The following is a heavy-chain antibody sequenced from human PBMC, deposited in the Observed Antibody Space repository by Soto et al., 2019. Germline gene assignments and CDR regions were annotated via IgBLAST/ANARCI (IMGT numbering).Heavy chain of an antibody. D-gene: IGHD1-1*01. V-gene: IGHV3-30-3*01. CDR2: ISYDGSNK. CDR1: GFTFSSYA. J-gene: IGHJ4*02. Sequence: GGSLRLSCAASGFTFSSYAMHWVRQAPGKGLEWVAVISYDGSNKYYADSVKGRFTISRDNSKNTLYLQMNGLRAEDTAVYYCARDPRTDYYFDYWGQGTLVTVSS. CDR3: ARDPRTDYYFDY.